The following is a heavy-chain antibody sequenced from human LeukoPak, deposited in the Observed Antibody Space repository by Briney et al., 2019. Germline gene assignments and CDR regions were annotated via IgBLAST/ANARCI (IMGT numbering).Heavy chain of an antibody. CDR2: ISYDGSNK. CDR1: GFTFSSYA. CDR3: ARDKVYSNYVAYYYYYYGVDV. J-gene: IGHJ6*02. Sequence: GGSLRLSCAASGFTFSSYAMHWVRQAPGKGLEWVAVISYDGSNKYYADSVKGRFTISRDNSKNTLYLQMNSLRAEDTAVYYCARDKVYSNYVAYYYYYYGVDVWGQGTTVTVSS. V-gene: IGHV3-30*04. D-gene: IGHD4-11*01.